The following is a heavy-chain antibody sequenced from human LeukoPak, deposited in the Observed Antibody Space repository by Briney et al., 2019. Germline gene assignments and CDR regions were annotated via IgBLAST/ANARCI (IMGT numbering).Heavy chain of an antibody. CDR3: ARDMGVRGVIIYGMDV. CDR1: GYTFTGYY. V-gene: IGHV1-2*02. CDR2: INPNSGGT. J-gene: IGHJ6*02. D-gene: IGHD3-10*02. Sequence: ASVKVSCKASGYTFTGYYMHWVRQAPGQGLEWMGWINPNSGGTNYAQKFQGRVTMTRDPSISKAYMELSGLRSDDTAVYYCARDMGVRGVIIYGMDVWGQGTTVTVSS.